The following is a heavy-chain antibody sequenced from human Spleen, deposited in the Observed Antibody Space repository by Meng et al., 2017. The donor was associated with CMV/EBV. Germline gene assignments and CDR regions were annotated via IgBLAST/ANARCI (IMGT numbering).Heavy chain of an antibody. J-gene: IGHJ6*02. CDR3: TGIGSTSFGPMDV. D-gene: IGHD2-2*01. CDR1: GFNFTDHG. CDR2: INSDGSSA. V-gene: IGHV3-74*01. Sequence: GESLKISCAFSGFNFTDHGMHWVRQAPGKGLVWVSRINSDGSSASYADFVKGRFTISRDNAKNTLYLQMNSLRAEDTAVYYCTGIGSTSFGPMDVWGQGTTVTVSS.